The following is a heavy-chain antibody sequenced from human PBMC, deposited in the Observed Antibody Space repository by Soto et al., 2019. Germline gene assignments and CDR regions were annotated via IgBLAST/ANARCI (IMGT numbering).Heavy chain of an antibody. CDR1: GFTFDDYA. J-gene: IGHJ4*02. V-gene: IGHV3-9*01. Sequence: EVQLVESGGGLVQPGRSLRVSCAASGFTFDDYAMYWVRQVPGKCLEWVSGINWNSGTVAYADSVKGRFTISRDNAKNSLYLQMNSLRAEDTALYYCARMGDSYGSIGGLDYWGRGTLVTVSS. CDR2: INWNSGTV. D-gene: IGHD3-16*01. CDR3: ARMGDSYGSIGGLDY.